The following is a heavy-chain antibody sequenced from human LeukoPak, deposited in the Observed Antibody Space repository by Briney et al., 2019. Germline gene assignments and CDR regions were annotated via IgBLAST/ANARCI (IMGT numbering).Heavy chain of an antibody. CDR2: ISGSGGST. J-gene: IGHJ5*02. V-gene: IGHV3-23*01. CDR3: AKDSGEIYSSSRHL. D-gene: IGHD6-13*01. CDR1: GFTFSSYA. Sequence: GGSLRLSCAASGFTFSSYAMSWVRQAPGKGLEWVPAISGSGGSTYYADSVKGRFTISRDNSKNTLYLQMNSLRAEDTAVYYCAKDSGEIYSSSRHLWGQGTLVTVSS.